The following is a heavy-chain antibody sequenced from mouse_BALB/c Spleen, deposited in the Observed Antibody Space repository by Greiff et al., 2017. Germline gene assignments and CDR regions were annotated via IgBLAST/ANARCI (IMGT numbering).Heavy chain of an antibody. CDR3: TRSTMIAWFAY. CDR2: IRLKSNNYAT. CDR1: GFTFSNYW. V-gene: IGHV6-6*02. D-gene: IGHD2-4*01. Sequence: EVKLQESGGGLVQPGGSMKLSCVASGFTFSNYWMNWVRQSPEKGLEWVAEIRLKSNNYATHYAESVKGRFTISRDDSKSSVYLQMNNLRAEDTGIYYCTRSTMIAWFAYWGQGTLVTVSA. J-gene: IGHJ3*01.